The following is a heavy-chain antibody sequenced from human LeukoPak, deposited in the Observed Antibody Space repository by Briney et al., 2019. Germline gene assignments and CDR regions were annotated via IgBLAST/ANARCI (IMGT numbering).Heavy chain of an antibody. D-gene: IGHD5-12*01. CDR2: IYYSGST. V-gene: IGHV4-4*02. CDR3: ARDSGYYYFDY. Sequence: SETLSLTCAVTVGSISSSKWWSWVRQTPGKGLEWIGSIYYSGSTYYNPSLKSRVTISVDTSKNQFSLKLSSVTAADTAVYYCARDSGYYYFDYWGQGTLVTVSS. J-gene: IGHJ4*02. CDR1: VGSISSSKW.